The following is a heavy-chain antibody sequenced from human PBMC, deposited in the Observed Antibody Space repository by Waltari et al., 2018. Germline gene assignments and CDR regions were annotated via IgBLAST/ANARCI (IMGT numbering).Heavy chain of an antibody. Sequence: QVQLQESGPVLVKPSETLSLICSVSGGSISTHFGGWIRQPPGKTLEWIGNIYSSGSTNYNPSLTSRVTISLDMSKNQFSLKLRSVSAADTAVYYCARASYGSGSSWFDPWGQGNLVTVSS. D-gene: IGHD3-10*01. J-gene: IGHJ5*02. CDR2: IYSSGST. CDR3: ARASYGSGSSWFDP. V-gene: IGHV4-59*11. CDR1: GGSISTHF.